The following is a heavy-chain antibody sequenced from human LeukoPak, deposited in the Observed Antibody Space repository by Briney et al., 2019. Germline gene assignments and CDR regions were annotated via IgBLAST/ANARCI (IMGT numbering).Heavy chain of an antibody. CDR1: GFTFSSYG. V-gene: IGHV3-30*03. Sequence: PGRSLRLSCAASGFTFSSYGMHWVRQAPGKGLEWVAVISYDGSNKYYADSVKGRFTISRDNSKNTLYLQMNSLRAEDTAVYYCGGLLTPSWGQGTLVTVSS. CDR2: ISYDGSNK. CDR3: GGLLTPS. D-gene: IGHD2-15*01. J-gene: IGHJ5*02.